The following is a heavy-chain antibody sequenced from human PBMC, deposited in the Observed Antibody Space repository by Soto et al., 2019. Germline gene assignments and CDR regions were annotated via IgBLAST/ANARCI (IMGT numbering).Heavy chain of an antibody. CDR1: GGSIISYY. D-gene: IGHD3-16*02. CDR2: IYYSGST. CDR3: ARDSGYRYYYYMDV. Sequence: SEALSLTCTVSGGSIISYYWSWIRQPPGKGLEWIGYIYYSGSTNYNPSLKSRVTISVDTSKNQFSLKLSSVTAADTAVYYCARDSGYRYYYYMDVWGKGTTVTVSS. J-gene: IGHJ6*03. V-gene: IGHV4-59*01.